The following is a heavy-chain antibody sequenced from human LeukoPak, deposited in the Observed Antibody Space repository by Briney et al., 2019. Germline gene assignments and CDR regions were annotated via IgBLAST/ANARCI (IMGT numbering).Heavy chain of an antibody. J-gene: IGHJ4*02. CDR3: ASVGGITIFGVVIKDGEDY. Sequence: PSQTLSLTCSVSGGSISSGSYYWSWIRQPAGKGLEWIGRIYTSGSTDYNPSLKSRVTISLDTSKTQFSLNVRSVTAADTAVYYCASVGGITIFGVVIKDGEDYWGQGTLVTVSS. CDR1: GGSISSGSYY. V-gene: IGHV4-61*02. D-gene: IGHD3-3*01. CDR2: IYTSGST.